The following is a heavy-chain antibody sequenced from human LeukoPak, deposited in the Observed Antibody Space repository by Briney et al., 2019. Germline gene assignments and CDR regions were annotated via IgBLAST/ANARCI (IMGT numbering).Heavy chain of an antibody. V-gene: IGHV4-59*08. D-gene: IGHD3-10*01. CDR3: ASRYYFGSGSYRPYFDF. CDR2: ISYSGNT. Sequence: SETLSLTCTVSGVSISSYYWSWIRQPSGKGLEWIGYISYSGNTNCNPSLKSRVTISVDTSRNQFSLKLSSVTAADTAVYYCASRYYFGSGSYRPYFDFWGQGTLVTVSS. J-gene: IGHJ4*02. CDR1: GVSISSYY.